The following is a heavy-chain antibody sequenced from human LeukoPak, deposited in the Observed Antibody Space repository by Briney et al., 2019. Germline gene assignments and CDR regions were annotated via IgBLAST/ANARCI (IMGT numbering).Heavy chain of an antibody. CDR2: IRAGKGKT. CDR3: ARDRSNSDF. D-gene: IGHD4-11*01. Sequence: ASVKVSCKTSGYKFKTFGISWVRQAPGQGLEWMGWIRAGKGKTDYAQKFQDRVTLTIDTSTSTAYMELRSLTSDDTATYYCARDRSNSDFWGQGTLVTVS. J-gene: IGHJ4*02. CDR1: GYKFKTFG. V-gene: IGHV1-18*01.